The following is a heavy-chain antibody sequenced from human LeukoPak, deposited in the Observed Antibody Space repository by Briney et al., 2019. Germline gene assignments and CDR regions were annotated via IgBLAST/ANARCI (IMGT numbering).Heavy chain of an antibody. D-gene: IGHD3-9*01. CDR2: IYYSGST. CDR3: TREGPPVHYTGYYDY. Sequence: SETLSLTCTVSGGSISGYYWSWIRQPPGKGLEWIGYIYYSGSTNYNPSLKSRVTISVDTPKNQFSLKLTSVTAADSAVYYCTREGPPVHYTGYYDYWGQGTLVTVSS. V-gene: IGHV4-59*01. CDR1: GGSISGYY. J-gene: IGHJ4*02.